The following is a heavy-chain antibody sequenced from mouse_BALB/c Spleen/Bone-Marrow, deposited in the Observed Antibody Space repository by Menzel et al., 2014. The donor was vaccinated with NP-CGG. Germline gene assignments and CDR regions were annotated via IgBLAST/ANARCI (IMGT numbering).Heavy chain of an antibody. CDR1: GYSFTGYT. CDR3: AREGNYDYAWFAY. D-gene: IGHD2-4*01. V-gene: IGHV1-26*01. CDR2: INPYNGGT. J-gene: IGHJ3*01. Sequence: AQLQQSGPGLVKPGASMKISCKASGYSFTGYTMNWVKRSHGKNLEWIGLINPYNGGTSYNQKFKGKATLTVDKSSSTAYMELLSLTSEDSAVYYCAREGNYDYAWFAYWGQGTLVTVSA.